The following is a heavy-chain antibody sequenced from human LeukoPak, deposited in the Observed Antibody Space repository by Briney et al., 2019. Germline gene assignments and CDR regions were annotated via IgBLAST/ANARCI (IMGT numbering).Heavy chain of an antibody. Sequence: GGSLRLSCAASGFTFSNFAMTWVRQAPGKGPQWVSAISENGDGKYYVDSVRGRFTISRDNSKNMLFLQMNSLRAEDTALYYCTKDWSASYWGQGTLVTVSS. J-gene: IGHJ4*02. CDR2: ISENGDGK. CDR3: TKDWSASY. V-gene: IGHV3-23*01. CDR1: GFTFSNFA.